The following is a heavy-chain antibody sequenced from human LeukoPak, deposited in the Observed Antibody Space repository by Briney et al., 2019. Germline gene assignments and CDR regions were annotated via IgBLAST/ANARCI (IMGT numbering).Heavy chain of an antibody. J-gene: IGHJ4*02. CDR3: ASDIAARLTPDY. D-gene: IGHD6-6*01. CDR1: GCTFSSYW. Sequence: RPGGSLRLSCAASGCTFSSYWMRWVRQAPGKGLVWVSRINSDGSSTSYADSVKGRFTISRDNAKNTLYLQMNSLRAEDTAMYYCASDIAARLTPDYWGQGTLVTVSS. CDR2: INSDGSST. V-gene: IGHV3-74*01.